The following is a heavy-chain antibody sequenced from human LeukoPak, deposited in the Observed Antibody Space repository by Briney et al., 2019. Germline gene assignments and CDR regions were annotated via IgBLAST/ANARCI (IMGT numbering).Heavy chain of an antibody. CDR2: IYYSGST. Sequence: SETLSLTCTVSGGSISSSSYYWGWIRQPPGKGLEWIGSIYYSGSTYYNPSLKSRVTISVDTSKNQFSLKLSSVTAADTAVYYCARERLYTYGPDYWGQGTLVTVSS. V-gene: IGHV4-39*07. D-gene: IGHD5-18*01. CDR3: ARERLYTYGPDY. CDR1: GGSISSSSYY. J-gene: IGHJ4*02.